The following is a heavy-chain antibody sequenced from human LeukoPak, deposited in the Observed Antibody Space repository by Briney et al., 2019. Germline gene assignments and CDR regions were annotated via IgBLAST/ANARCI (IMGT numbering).Heavy chain of an antibody. CDR2: INQDGSEK. J-gene: IGHJ4*02. CDR1: GFTFSNYW. D-gene: IGHD2-21*01. V-gene: IGHV3-7*04. Sequence: GGSLRLSCAASGFTFSNYWMSWVRQAPGKGLEWVANINQDGSEKSYVDSVEGRFTISRDNAKKPLYLHVNSLRAEDTAVYYCARDIYGGHDYWGQGTLLTVSS. CDR3: ARDIYGGHDY.